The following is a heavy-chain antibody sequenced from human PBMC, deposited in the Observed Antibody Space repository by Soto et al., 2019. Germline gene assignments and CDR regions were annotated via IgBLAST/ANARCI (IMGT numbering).Heavy chain of an antibody. Sequence: ASVKVSCKASGYTFTGYYMHWVRQAPGQGLERMGWINPNSGGTNYAQKFQGWVTMTRDTSISTAYMELIRLRSDDTAVYFCAIAILKKDNWNDQARGFDYWGQGTLVTVSS. D-gene: IGHD1-20*01. V-gene: IGHV1-2*04. CDR3: AIAILKKDNWNDQARGFDY. CDR1: GYTFTGYY. J-gene: IGHJ4*02. CDR2: INPNSGGT.